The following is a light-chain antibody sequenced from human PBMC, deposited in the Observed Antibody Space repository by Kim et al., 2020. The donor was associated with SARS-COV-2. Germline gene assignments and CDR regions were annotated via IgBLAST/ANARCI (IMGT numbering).Light chain of an antibody. CDR2: GAS. Sequence: SPAARATLSCRASQSVSSNVLAWYQQKPGQAPRLLVYGASGRATGIPDRFSGSGSGTDFTLTISRLEPEDFAVYYCQQYGSSPYTFGQGTKLEI. CDR3: QQYGSSPYT. J-gene: IGKJ2*01. V-gene: IGKV3-20*01. CDR1: QSVSSNV.